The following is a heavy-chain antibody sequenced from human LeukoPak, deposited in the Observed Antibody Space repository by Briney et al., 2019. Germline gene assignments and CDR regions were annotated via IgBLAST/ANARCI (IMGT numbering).Heavy chain of an antibody. CDR3: ARVKGQIAAAGRGDY. D-gene: IGHD6-13*01. CDR1: GYTFTSYG. Sequence: GASVKVSCKASGYTFTSYGISWVRQAPGQGLEWMGWMSAYNGNTNYAQRLQGRVTMTSDTSTSTAYMELRSLRSDDTAVYYCARVKGQIAAAGRGDYWGQGTLVTVSS. CDR2: MSAYNGNT. J-gene: IGHJ4*02. V-gene: IGHV1-18*01.